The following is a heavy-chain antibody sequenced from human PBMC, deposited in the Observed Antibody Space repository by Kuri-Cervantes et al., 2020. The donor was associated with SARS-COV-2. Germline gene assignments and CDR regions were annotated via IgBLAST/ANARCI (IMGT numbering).Heavy chain of an antibody. J-gene: IGHJ5*02. CDR3: ARAPIDYSSYFGWFDP. CDR2: INPNSGGT. Sequence: ASVKVSCKASGYTFTGYYMHWVRQAPGQGLEWMGWINPNSGGTNYAQKFQGWVTMTRDTSISTAYMELSRLRSDDTAVYYCARAPIDYSSYFGWFDPWGQGTLVTVSS. D-gene: IGHD4-11*01. V-gene: IGHV1-2*04. CDR1: GYTFTGYY.